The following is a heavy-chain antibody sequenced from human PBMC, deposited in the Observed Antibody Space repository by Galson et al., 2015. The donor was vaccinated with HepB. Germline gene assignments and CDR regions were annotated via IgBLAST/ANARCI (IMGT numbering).Heavy chain of an antibody. V-gene: IGHV3-11*06. CDR3: ARGSNSLNNDAFDI. CDR2: INSRSTYT. J-gene: IGHJ3*02. CDR1: GFTFSDYY. D-gene: IGHD6-13*01. Sequence: SLRLSCAASGFTFSDYYMSWIRQAPGKGLQWVAYINSRSTYTNYAESVKGRLTISRDNAKKSLYLQMNSLRGEETAIYYCARGSNSLNNDAFDIWGQGTMVTVSS.